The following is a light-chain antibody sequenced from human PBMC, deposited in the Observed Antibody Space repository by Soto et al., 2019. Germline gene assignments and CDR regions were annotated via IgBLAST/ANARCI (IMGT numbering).Light chain of an antibody. V-gene: IGKV3-20*01. CDR1: QSLSSSY. Sequence: FMLKQSPGTLSLTPGERATLSCRASQSLSSSYFAWYQHKPGQGPRLLIYGAFTRATGIPDRFSGSGSGTDFTLTISRLEPEDFAVYYCQQHETLITFGQGTRLEI. CDR3: QQHETLIT. CDR2: GAF. J-gene: IGKJ5*01.